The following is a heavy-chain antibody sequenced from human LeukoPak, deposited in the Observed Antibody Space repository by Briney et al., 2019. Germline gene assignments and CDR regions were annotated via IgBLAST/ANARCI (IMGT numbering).Heavy chain of an antibody. J-gene: IGHJ4*02. CDR2: IWYDGSNK. Sequence: PGGSLRLSCAASGFTFSSFGMHWVRQAPGKGLEWVAVIWYDGSNKYYADSVKGRFTISRDNSKNTLYLQTNSLRAEDTAVYYCARDLYDSSGYYYLALDYWGQGTLVTVSS. CDR3: ARDLYDSSGYYYLALDY. V-gene: IGHV3-33*01. CDR1: GFTFSSFG. D-gene: IGHD3-22*01.